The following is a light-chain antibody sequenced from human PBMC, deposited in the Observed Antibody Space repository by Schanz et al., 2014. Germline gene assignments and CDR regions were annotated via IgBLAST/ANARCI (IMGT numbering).Light chain of an antibody. J-gene: IGLJ2*01. CDR1: SSDVGDYNY. V-gene: IGLV2-14*03. CDR3: SIYTSSLVL. Sequence: QSALTQPASVSGSPGQSITISCTGTSSDVGDYNYVSWYRQHPGKAPQLMIYDVSNRPSGVSNRFSGSKSANTASLTISGLQAEDEADYYCSIYTSSLVLFGGGTKLTVL. CDR2: DVS.